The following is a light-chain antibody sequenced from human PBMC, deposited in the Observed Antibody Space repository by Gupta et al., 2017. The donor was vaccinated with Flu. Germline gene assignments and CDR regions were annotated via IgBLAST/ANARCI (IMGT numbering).Light chain of an antibody. J-gene: IGLJ2*01. Sequence: VTISCSGTSSNIGNNPVTWYQQLPGTAPNLLIFINSQRPSGVPDRFSGSTSGTSASLAISGLQTEDEGHYYCAAWDDSVNGPVFGGGTKLTVL. V-gene: IGLV1-44*01. CDR2: INS. CDR3: AAWDDSVNGPV. CDR1: SSNIGNNP.